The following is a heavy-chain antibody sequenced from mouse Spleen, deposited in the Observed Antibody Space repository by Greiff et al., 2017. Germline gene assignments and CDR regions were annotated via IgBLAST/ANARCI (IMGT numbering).Heavy chain of an antibody. V-gene: IGHV1-18*01. J-gene: IGHJ4*01. D-gene: IGHD1-1*02. Sequence: VQLKQSGPELVKPGASVKIPCKASGYTFTDYNMDWVKQSHGKSLEWIGDINPNNGGTIYNQKFKGKATLTVDKSSSTAYMELRSLTSEDTAVYYCARYGRGAYAMDYWGQGTSVTVSS. CDR1: GYTFTDYN. CDR2: INPNNGGT. CDR3: ARYGRGAYAMDY.